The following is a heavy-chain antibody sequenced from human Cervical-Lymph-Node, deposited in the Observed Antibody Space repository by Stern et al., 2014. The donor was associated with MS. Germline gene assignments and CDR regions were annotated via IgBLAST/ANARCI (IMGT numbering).Heavy chain of an antibody. V-gene: IGHV1-46*01. CDR3: TRAVGGVGRE. J-gene: IGHJ4*02. Sequence: QVQLVQSGPEVNKPGASVMVSCKTSGYTFTNYYIHWVRQAPGQGLEWMGIINPNGSVTASAQKFQGRLTMTRDTSTTTVYMRLITLTSEDTAMYYCTRAVGGVGREWGQGTLVFVSS. CDR2: INPNGSVT. CDR1: GYTFTNYY. D-gene: IGHD3-16*01.